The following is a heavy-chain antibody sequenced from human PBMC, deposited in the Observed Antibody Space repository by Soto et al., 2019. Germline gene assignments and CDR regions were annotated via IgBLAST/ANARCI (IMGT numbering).Heavy chain of an antibody. V-gene: IGHV3-21*01. CDR2: ISSSSSYI. CDR1: GFTFSSYS. D-gene: IGHD3-3*01. CDR3: ARDQVPAAIFGVVITHYGMDV. Sequence: EVQLVESGGGLVQPGGSLRLSCAASGFTFSSYSMNWVRQAPGKGLEWVSSISSSSSYIYYADSVKGRFTISRDNAKNSLHLQMNSLRAEDTAVYYCARDQVPAAIFGVVITHYGMDVWGQGTTVTVSS. J-gene: IGHJ6*02.